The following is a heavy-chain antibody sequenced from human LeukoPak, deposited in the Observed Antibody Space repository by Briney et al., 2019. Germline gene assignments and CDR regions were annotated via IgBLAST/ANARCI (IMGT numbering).Heavy chain of an antibody. CDR2: IYTSGST. J-gene: IGHJ5*02. CDR1: GGSISSYY. Sequence: SETLSLTCTVSGGSISSYYWSWIRQPAGKGLEWIGRIYTSGSTNYNPSLKSRVTMSVDTSKNQFSLKLSSVTAADAAVYYCARDPGGSGSYNWFDPWGQGTLVTVSS. D-gene: IGHD3-10*01. V-gene: IGHV4-4*07. CDR3: ARDPGGSGSYNWFDP.